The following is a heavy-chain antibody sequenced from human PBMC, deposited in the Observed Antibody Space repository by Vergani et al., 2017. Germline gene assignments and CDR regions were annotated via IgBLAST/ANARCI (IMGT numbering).Heavy chain of an antibody. V-gene: IGHV3-23*01. CDR2: ISGSGGST. J-gene: IGHJ4*02. CDR1: GFTFSSYA. Sequence: EVQLLESGGGLVQPGGSLRLSCAASGFTFSSYAMSWVRQAPGKGLEWVSAISGSGGSTYYADSVKGRFTISRDNSKYTLYLQMNSLRAEDTAVYYCAKDPNSSGWYGEVDYWGQGTLVTVSS. CDR3: AKDPNSSGWYGEVDY. D-gene: IGHD6-19*01.